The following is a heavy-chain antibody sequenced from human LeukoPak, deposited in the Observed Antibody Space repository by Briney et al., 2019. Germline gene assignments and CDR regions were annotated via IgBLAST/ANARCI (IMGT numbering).Heavy chain of an antibody. J-gene: IGHJ6*03. V-gene: IGHV3-30*04. Sequence: SGGSLRLSCAASGFTFSTYAIHWVRQAPGKGLEWVAVISFDGGNTFYADSVKGRFTISRDNSNNTVYLQMNNLRPEDTAVFYCARGQGYESYYYMDVWGKGTTVSVSS. CDR2: ISFDGGNT. D-gene: IGHD2-2*01. CDR1: GFTFSTYA. CDR3: ARGQGYESYYYMDV.